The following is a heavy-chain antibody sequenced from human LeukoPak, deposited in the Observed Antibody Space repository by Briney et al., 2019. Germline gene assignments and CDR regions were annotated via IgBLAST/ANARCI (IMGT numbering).Heavy chain of an antibody. CDR3: ARDAVLRYFDWLFPGWFDP. D-gene: IGHD3-9*01. J-gene: IGHJ5*02. CDR2: ISAYNGNT. V-gene: IGHV1-18*01. CDR1: GYTFTSYG. Sequence: ASVKVSCKASGYTFTSYGISWVRQAPGQGLEWMGWISAYNGNTNYAQELQGRVTMTTDTSTSTAYMELRSLRSDDTAVYYCARDAVLRYFDWLFPGWFDPWGQGTLVTVSS.